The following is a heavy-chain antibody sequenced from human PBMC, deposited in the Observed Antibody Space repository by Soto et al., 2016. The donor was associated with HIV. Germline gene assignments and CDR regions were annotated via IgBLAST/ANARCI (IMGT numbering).Heavy chain of an antibody. J-gene: IGHJ5*02. CDR3: ARHPLKSVAGWWDWFDP. CDR2: IYVTGST. V-gene: IGHV4-39*01. Sequence: QESGPGLVKPSETLSLTCSVSGGSIANSPYYWDWIRQSPEKGWNGLAGIYVTGSTYYNPSLYSRATISVDASENQFSLKLNSVTASDTAVYYCARHPLKSVAGWWDWFDPWGQGILVTVNS. D-gene: IGHD6-19*01. CDR1: GGSIANSPYY.